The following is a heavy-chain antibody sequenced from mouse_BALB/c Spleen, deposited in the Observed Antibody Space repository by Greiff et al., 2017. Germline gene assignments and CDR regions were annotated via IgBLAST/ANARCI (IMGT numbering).Heavy chain of an antibody. CDR1: GYAFSSYW. D-gene: IGHD2-4*01. J-gene: IGHJ3*01. V-gene: IGHV1-80*01. CDR3: ARDYDGAWFAY. Sequence: QVQLQQSGAELVRPGSSVKISCKASGYAFSSYWMHWVKQRPGQGLEWIGQIYPGDGDTNYNGKFKGKATLTADKSSSTAYMQLSSLTSEDSAVYFCARDYDGAWFAYWGQGTLVTVSA. CDR2: IYPGDGDT.